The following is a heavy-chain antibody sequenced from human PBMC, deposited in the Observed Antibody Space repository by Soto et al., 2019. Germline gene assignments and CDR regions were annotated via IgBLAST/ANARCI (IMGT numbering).Heavy chain of an antibody. V-gene: IGHV3-23*01. CDR3: AKDEEKRRKFFDH. CDR2: ISGSGGSK. J-gene: IGHJ4*02. Sequence: PGGSLRLSGAASGFTLSGYAMTSVRQAPGKGLEWVSVISGSGGSKYYPDSVNGSFTISRDNSKNTMYLKMNRPRVDETDVYYCAKDEEKRRKFFDHWGQGTLVTVSS. CDR1: GFTLSGYA.